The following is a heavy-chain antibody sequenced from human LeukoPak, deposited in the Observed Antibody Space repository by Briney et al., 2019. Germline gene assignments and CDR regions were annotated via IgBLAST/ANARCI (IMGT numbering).Heavy chain of an antibody. J-gene: IGHJ4*02. CDR2: INPNSGGT. V-gene: IGHV1-2*02. D-gene: IGHD3-22*01. Sequence: ASVKVSCKASGYTFTGYYMHWVRQAPGQGLEWMGWINPNSGGTNYAQKFQGRVTMTGDTSISTAYMELSRLRSDDTAVYYCARHSSVASSGCFFDWGQGTLVTVSS. CDR1: GYTFTGYY. CDR3: ARHSSVASSGCFFD.